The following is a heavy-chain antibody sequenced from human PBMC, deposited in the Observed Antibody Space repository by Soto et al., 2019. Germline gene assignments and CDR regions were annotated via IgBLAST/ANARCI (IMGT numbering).Heavy chain of an antibody. CDR3: TTGSIFGVVNSFDY. CDR1: GFTFSNAW. D-gene: IGHD3-3*02. Sequence: PGGSLRLSCAASGFTFSNAWMNWVRQAPGKGLEWVGRIKSKTDGGTTDYAAPVKGRFTISRDDSKNTLYLQMNSLKTEDTAVYYCTTGSIFGVVNSFDYWGQGTLVTVSS. J-gene: IGHJ4*02. CDR2: IKSKTDGGTT. V-gene: IGHV3-15*07.